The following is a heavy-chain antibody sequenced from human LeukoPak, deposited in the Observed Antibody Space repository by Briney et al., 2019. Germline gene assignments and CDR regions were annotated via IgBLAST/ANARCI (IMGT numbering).Heavy chain of an antibody. CDR3: TANGDNSDF. CDR1: GFSLTDSS. Sequence: PGGSLRLSCAASGFSLTDSSVHWVRQASGKGLEWLGRIRDKASTYATAYAASVRGRFTISRDDSKHTACLQMNSLKTDDTAVYYCTANGDNSDFWGQGTLVTVSS. V-gene: IGHV3-73*01. J-gene: IGHJ4*02. D-gene: IGHD2-21*02. CDR2: IRDKASTYAT.